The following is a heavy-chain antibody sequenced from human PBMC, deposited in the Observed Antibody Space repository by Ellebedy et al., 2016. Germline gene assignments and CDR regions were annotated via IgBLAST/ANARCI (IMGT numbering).Heavy chain of an antibody. CDR1: GFTFSNYA. CDR2: IVGTGDTT. Sequence: GGSLRLSCAASGFTFSNYAMAWVRQAPGKGLEWVSGIVGTGDTTYYADFVKGRFSIARDNSKNTLFLQMNSLRAEDTAVYYCAKRDYSYSSDYYPLFDYWGQGTLVTVSS. D-gene: IGHD3-22*01. CDR3: AKRDYSYSSDYYPLFDY. V-gene: IGHV3-23*01. J-gene: IGHJ4*02.